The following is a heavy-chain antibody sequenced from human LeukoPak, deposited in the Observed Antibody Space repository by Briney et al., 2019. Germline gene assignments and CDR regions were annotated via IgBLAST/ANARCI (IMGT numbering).Heavy chain of an antibody. CDR2: IYPGDSDT. Sequence: GESLKISCKGSGYSFTSYWIGWVRQMPGKGLEGMGIIYPGDSDTRYSPSFQGQVTISADKSISTAYLQWSSLKASDTAMYYCARFGSSSNDYGDGLVLYWGQGTLVTVSS. CDR3: ARFGSSSNDYGDGLVLY. D-gene: IGHD4-17*01. V-gene: IGHV5-51*01. J-gene: IGHJ4*02. CDR1: GYSFTSYW.